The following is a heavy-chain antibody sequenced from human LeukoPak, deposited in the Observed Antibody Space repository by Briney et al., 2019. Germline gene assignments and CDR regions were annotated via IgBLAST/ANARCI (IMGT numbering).Heavy chain of an antibody. J-gene: IGHJ4*02. D-gene: IGHD2-2*01. Sequence: PGGSLRLSCAASGFTVSSNYMSWVRQAPGKGLEWVSVIYSGGSTYYADSVKGRFTISRDNSKNTLYLQMNSLRAEDTAVYYCASSSIRYCSSTSCALPFDYWGKGTLVTVSS. CDR1: GFTVSSNY. CDR3: ASSSIRYCSSTSCALPFDY. V-gene: IGHV3-53*01. CDR2: IYSGGST.